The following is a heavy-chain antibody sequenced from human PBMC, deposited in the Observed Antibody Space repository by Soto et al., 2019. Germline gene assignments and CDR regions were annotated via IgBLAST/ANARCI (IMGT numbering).Heavy chain of an antibody. J-gene: IGHJ5*02. CDR1: GDSIGSSDYY. D-gene: IGHD1-26*01. CDR2: IYYSGST. V-gene: IGHV4-39*01. CDR3: ARHDVGATVNKNNWFDP. Sequence: SETLSLTCTVSGDSIGSSDYYWGWIRQPPGKGLEWLGSIYYSGSTYYNPSLKSRVTISVDTSKNQFSLRLSSVTAADTAVYYCARHDVGATVNKNNWFDPWGQGTLVTVSS.